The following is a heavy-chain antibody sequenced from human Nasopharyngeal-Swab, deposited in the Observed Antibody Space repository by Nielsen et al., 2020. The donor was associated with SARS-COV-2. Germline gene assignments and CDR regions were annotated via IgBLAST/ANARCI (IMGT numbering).Heavy chain of an antibody. CDR2: ISYDGSNK. CDR1: GFTFSSYG. D-gene: IGHD1-26*01. CDR3: VREFEATGATYLDY. J-gene: IGHJ4*02. Sequence: GESLKISCAASGFTFSSYGMHWVRQAPGKGLEWVAVISYDGSNKNYADSVKGRFTISRDNSKNTLYLQMNSLRAEDTAVYYCVREFEATGATYLDYWGLGTLVTVSS. V-gene: IGHV3-30*03.